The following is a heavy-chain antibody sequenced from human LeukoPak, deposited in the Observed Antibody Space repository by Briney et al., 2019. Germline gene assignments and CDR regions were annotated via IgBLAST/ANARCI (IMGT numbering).Heavy chain of an antibody. CDR1: GYTFTNYA. D-gene: IGHD3-22*01. CDR2: INAGNGNT. CDR3: ARGSSGSPRYFDY. V-gene: IGHV1-3*01. J-gene: IGHJ4*02. Sequence: ASVKVSCKASGYTFTNYAMHWVRQAPGQRFEWMGWINAGNGNTKSSQKFQGRVTITRDTSASTAYMELSSLRSEDTAVYYCARGSSGSPRYFDYWGQGTLVTVSS.